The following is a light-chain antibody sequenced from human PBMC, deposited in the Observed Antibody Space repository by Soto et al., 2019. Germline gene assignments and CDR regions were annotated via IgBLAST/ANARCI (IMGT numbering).Light chain of an antibody. CDR2: DAS. CDR1: QGISKY. Sequence: DIQMTQSPSSLSASVGDRDTITCRASQGISKYLAWYQQKPGKVPNLLIYDASTLQSEVPSRFSGSGSGTDFTLTISSLQPEDVATYYCQKCDSAPPFTFGPGTKVDLK. CDR3: QKCDSAPPFT. J-gene: IGKJ3*01. V-gene: IGKV1-27*01.